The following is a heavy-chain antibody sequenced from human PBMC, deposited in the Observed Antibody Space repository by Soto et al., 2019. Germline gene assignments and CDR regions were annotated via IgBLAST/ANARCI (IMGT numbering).Heavy chain of an antibody. CDR2: ISYVGSNK. D-gene: IGHD1-26*01. J-gene: IGHJ4*02. CDR1: GFTFSSYA. Sequence: QVQLVESGGGVVQPGRSLRLSCAASGFTFSSYAMHWVRQAPGKGLEWVAVISYVGSNKYYADSVKGRFTISRDNSKHALYLLMTSPRAEDTAVYYCARVSVSYSLDYWGQGTLVPVSS. V-gene: IGHV3-30-3*01. CDR3: ARVSVSYSLDY.